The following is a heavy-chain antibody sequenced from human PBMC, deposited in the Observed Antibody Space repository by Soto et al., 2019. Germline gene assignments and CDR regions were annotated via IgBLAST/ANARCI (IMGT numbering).Heavy chain of an antibody. Sequence: PGGSLRLSCAASGFTFSSYGMHWVRQAPGKGLEWVAVISYDGSNKYYADSVKGRFTISRDNSKNTLYLQMNSLRAEDTAVYYCAKDESYSSSPKYYFDYWGQGTLVTVSS. CDR1: GFTFSSYG. V-gene: IGHV3-30*18. CDR2: ISYDGSNK. CDR3: AKDESYSSSPKYYFDY. D-gene: IGHD6-6*01. J-gene: IGHJ4*02.